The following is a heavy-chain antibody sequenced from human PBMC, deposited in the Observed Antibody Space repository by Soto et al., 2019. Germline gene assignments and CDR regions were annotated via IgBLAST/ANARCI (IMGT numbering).Heavy chain of an antibody. Sequence: KPSETLSLTYTVSGVSINTNNYYWGWVRQPPGKGLEWIGNIFYSGSTFYNPSLRSRLTISVDTSKNQFSLRLNSVTAADAAVYYCAGFVVPASRNTGFDYWGQGTLVTVSS. J-gene: IGHJ4*02. CDR2: IFYSGST. V-gene: IGHV4-39*01. D-gene: IGHD2-15*01. CDR1: GVSINTNNYY. CDR3: AGFVVPASRNTGFDY.